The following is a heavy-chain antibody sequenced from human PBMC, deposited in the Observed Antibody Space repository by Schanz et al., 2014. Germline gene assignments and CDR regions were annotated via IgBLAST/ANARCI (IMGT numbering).Heavy chain of an antibody. J-gene: IGHJ4*02. CDR3: ARGRTFDY. CDR2: INPNSGNP. CDR1: GYTFTGYY. Sequence: QVQLVQSGAEMKKPGASVKVSCKASGYTFTGYYMHWVRQAPGQGLEWMGWINPNSGNPGFAQKFRGRVTMTRNTSMSTAYIELHILTSEDTAVYYCARGRTFDYWGQGTLGTVSS. V-gene: IGHV1-8*01.